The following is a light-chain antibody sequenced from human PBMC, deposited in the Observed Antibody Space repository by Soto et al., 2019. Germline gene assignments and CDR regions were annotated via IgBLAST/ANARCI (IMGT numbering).Light chain of an antibody. Sequence: IQLTQSPSSLSASVGDRVNIACRASESISDYLNWYQHKPGEAPKVLVYSASTLRGGVPSRFSGTGSGTEFTLTISSLQPEDVATYYCQPTFSNLLSFGGGTKVEIK. CDR2: SAS. V-gene: IGKV1-39*01. CDR1: ESISDY. CDR3: QPTFSNLLS. J-gene: IGKJ4*01.